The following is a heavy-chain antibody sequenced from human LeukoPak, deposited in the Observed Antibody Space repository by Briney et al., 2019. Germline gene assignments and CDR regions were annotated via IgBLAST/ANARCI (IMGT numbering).Heavy chain of an antibody. Sequence: PSETLSLTCTVSGGSISSSSYYWGWIRQAPGKGLEWIGSIYYSGSTYYNPSLKSRVTISVDTSKNQFSLKLSSVTAADTAVYYCARTQYIVSYGLHYFDYWGQGTLVTVSS. J-gene: IGHJ4*02. V-gene: IGHV4-39*01. CDR2: IYYSGST. D-gene: IGHD5-18*01. CDR3: ARTQYIVSYGLHYFDY. CDR1: GGSISSSSYY.